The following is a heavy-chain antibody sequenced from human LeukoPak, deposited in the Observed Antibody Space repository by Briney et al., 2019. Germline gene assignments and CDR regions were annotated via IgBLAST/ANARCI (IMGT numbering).Heavy chain of an antibody. Sequence: GRSLRLSCAASGFTFDDYAMHWVRQAPGKGLEWVSGISWNNGSIGYANSVKGRFTISRDNAKNSLYLQMNSLRAEDTALYYCAKSSAAMSGWFDPWGQGTLVTVSS. CDR2: ISWNNGSI. CDR1: GFTFDDYA. V-gene: IGHV3-9*01. D-gene: IGHD2-2*01. J-gene: IGHJ5*02. CDR3: AKSSAAMSGWFDP.